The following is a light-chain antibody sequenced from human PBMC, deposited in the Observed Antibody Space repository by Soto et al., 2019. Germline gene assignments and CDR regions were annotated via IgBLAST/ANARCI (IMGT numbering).Light chain of an antibody. CDR1: QSVSSTY. Sequence: EIVLTQSPGTLSLSPGERATLSCRASQSVSSTYLAWYQQKPGQAPRLLIYGASNTATAIPDRFSGSGSGTDFTLTISRREHEDFAVYYCQQYGGSRWTFGQGTRVDI. V-gene: IGKV3-20*01. CDR3: QQYGGSRWT. CDR2: GAS. J-gene: IGKJ1*01.